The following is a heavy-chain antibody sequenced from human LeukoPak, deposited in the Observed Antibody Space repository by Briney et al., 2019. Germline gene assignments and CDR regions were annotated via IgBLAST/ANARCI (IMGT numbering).Heavy chain of an antibody. V-gene: IGHV3-48*03. Sequence: PGGSLRLSCAASGFTFSSYEMNWVRQAPGKGLEWVSYISSSGNTVFYADSVKGRFTISRDNAKNSLYLQMNSLRAEDTAVYFCARDGPGGSSWSWFDPWGQGTLVTVSS. J-gene: IGHJ5*02. CDR2: ISSSGNTV. CDR1: GFTFSSYE. CDR3: ARDGPGGSSWSWFDP. D-gene: IGHD6-13*01.